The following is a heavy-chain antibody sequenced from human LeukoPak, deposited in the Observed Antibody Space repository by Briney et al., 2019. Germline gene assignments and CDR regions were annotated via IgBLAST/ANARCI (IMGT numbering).Heavy chain of an antibody. D-gene: IGHD6-6*01. Sequence: SQTLSLTCTVSGGSISSGSYYWSWIRQPAGKGLEWIGRIYTSGSINYNPSLKSRVTISVDTSKNQFSLKLSSVTAADTAVYYCARGSARAFRWYFDLWGRGTLVTVSS. CDR1: GGSISSGSYY. J-gene: IGHJ2*01. CDR2: IYTSGSI. V-gene: IGHV4-61*02. CDR3: ARGSARAFRWYFDL.